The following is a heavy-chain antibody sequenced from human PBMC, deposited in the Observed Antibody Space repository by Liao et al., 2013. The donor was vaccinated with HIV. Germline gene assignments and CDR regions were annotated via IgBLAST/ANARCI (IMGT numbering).Heavy chain of an antibody. D-gene: IGHD3-9*01. J-gene: IGHJ6*03. Sequence: QVQLQQWGAGLLKPSETLTLTCAAYGGSFSGYYWTWIRQSPREGAWSGLGKVNHRGSTNYNPSLKNRVTISVDTARNQFSLKLSSVTAADTAVYYCARGKLVNLHYYYYMDVWGKGTTVTVSS. V-gene: IGHV4-34*02. CDR3: ARGKLVNLHYYYYMDV. CDR1: GGSFSGYY. CDR2: VNHRGST.